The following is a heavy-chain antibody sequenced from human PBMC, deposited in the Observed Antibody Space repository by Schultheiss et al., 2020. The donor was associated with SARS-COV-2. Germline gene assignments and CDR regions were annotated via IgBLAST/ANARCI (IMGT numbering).Heavy chain of an antibody. J-gene: IGHJ4*02. V-gene: IGHV4-39*01. CDR3: ARHRVPMIVDY. Sequence: SQTLSLTCTVSGGSISSSSYYWSWIRQPPGKGLEWIGEINHSGSTNYNPSLKSRVTISVDTSKNQFSLKLSSVTAADTAVYYCARHRVPMIVDYWGQGTLVTVSS. CDR1: GGSISSSSYY. D-gene: IGHD3-22*01. CDR2: INHSGST.